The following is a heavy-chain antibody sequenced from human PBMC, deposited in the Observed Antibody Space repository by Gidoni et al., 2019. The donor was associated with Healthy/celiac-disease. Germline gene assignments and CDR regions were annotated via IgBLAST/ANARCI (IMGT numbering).Heavy chain of an antibody. D-gene: IGHD6-13*01. CDR1: EFSLSNARMG. V-gene: IGHV2-26*01. CDR2: IFSNDEK. Sequence: QVTLKESGPVLVKPTEPITLTCTVSEFSLSNARMGVSWIRQPPGKALEWLAHIFSNDEKSYSTSLKSRITISKDTVKSQVVLTRTNMDPVNTATYYWARMSYDPSSSWYPNWFDPWGQGTLVTVSS. CDR3: ARMSYDPSSSWYPNWFDP. J-gene: IGHJ5*02.